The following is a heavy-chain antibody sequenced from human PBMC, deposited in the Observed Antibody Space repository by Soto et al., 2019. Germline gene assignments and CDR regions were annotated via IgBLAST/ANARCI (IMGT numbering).Heavy chain of an antibody. CDR1: ADTFNRYT. CDR3: ARGEGGNGNWYTL. D-gene: IGHD2-15*01. J-gene: IGHJ4*02. CDR2: IIPMSPMP. V-gene: IGHV1-69*02. Sequence: QVHLVQSGAEVKKPGSSVNVACKASADTFNRYTISWVRQAPGQGLEWMGRIIPMSPMPIYAQKFRGRVTFTADKSTTSVDMELSSLTSDDTAVYYCARGEGGNGNWYTLWGQGTLVTVSS.